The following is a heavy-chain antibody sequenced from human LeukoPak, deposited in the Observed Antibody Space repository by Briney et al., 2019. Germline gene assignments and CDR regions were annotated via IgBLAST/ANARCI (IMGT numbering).Heavy chain of an antibody. D-gene: IGHD2-21*02. V-gene: IGHV4-34*01. CDR2: INHSGST. Sequence: SETLSLTCAVYGGSFSGYYWSWIRQPPGKGLEWTGEINHSGSTNYNPSPKSRVTISVDTSKNQFSLKLSSVTAADTAVYYCASSYAYCGGDCYYDYWGQGTLVTVSS. CDR3: ASSYAYCGGDCYYDY. CDR1: GGSFSGYY. J-gene: IGHJ4*02.